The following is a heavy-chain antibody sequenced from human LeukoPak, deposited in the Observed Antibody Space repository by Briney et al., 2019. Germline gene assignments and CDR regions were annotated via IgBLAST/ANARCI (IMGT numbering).Heavy chain of an antibody. CDR1: GFSISNNYW. D-gene: IGHD4/OR15-4a*01. Sequence: SETLSLTCAVSGFSISNNYWWHWIRQPPGKGLEWIGTVHHSGSTYYNPSLKSRVTISVDTSKNQFSLKLTSVTAADTAVHYCAREPAGRGAVDYLGQGTLVTVSS. V-gene: IGHV4-38-2*01. CDR2: VHHSGST. CDR3: AREPAGRGAVDY. J-gene: IGHJ4*02.